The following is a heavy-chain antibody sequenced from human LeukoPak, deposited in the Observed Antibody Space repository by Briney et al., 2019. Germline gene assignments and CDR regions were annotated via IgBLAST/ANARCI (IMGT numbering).Heavy chain of an antibody. D-gene: IGHD6-13*01. Sequence: PGRSLRLSCAASGFTFSSYGMHWVRQAPGKGLEWVAVIWYDGSNKYYADSVKGRFTISRDNSENTLYLQMNSLRAEDTAVYYCARDIRQLVRFGGNYYGMDVWGQGTTVTVSS. CDR3: ARDIRQLVRFGGNYYGMDV. CDR1: GFTFSSYG. CDR2: IWYDGSNK. J-gene: IGHJ6*02. V-gene: IGHV3-33*01.